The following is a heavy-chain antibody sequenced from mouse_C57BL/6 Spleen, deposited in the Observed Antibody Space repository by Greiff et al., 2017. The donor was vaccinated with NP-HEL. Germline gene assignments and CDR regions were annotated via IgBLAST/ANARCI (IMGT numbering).Heavy chain of an antibody. V-gene: IGHV1-80*01. CDR2: IYPGDGDT. J-gene: IGHJ2*01. CDR1: GYAFSSYW. CDR3: AREGLYDGYPYYFDG. D-gene: IGHD2-3*01. Sequence: VQLQQSGAELVKPGASVKISCKASGYAFSSYWMNWVKQRPGKGLEWIGQIYPGDGDTNYNGKFKGKATLTADKASSTAYMQLSSLTSEDSAVYVCAREGLYDGYPYYFDGWGQGTTLTVSS.